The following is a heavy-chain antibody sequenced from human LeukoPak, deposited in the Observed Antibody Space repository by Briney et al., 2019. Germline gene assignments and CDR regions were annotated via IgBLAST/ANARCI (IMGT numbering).Heavy chain of an antibody. V-gene: IGHV4-39*06. J-gene: IGHJ4*02. CDR2: IYYSGIT. Sequence: SETPSLTCTVSDGSITRSSYYWGWIRQTPGEGLDWIGSIYYSGITYYNPSLQGRVTMSVDTSKNQFPLKLNSVTVADTAVYYCARLRVTTGFDYWDQGIPVTVSS. CDR3: ARLRVTTGFDY. CDR1: DGSITRSSYY. D-gene: IGHD2-21*02.